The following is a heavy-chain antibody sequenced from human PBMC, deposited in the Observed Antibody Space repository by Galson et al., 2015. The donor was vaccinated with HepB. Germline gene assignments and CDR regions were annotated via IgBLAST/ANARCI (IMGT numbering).Heavy chain of an antibody. J-gene: IGHJ4*02. CDR2: IYPGDSDT. V-gene: IGHV5-51*01. CDR1: GYSFTSYW. CDR3: AASYSSGWYRDLLDY. Sequence: QSGAEVKKPGESLKISCKGSGYSFTSYWIGWVRQMPGKGLEWMGIIYPGDSDTRYSPSFQGQVTISADKSISTAYLQWSSLKASDTAMYYCAASYSSGWYRDLLDYWGQGTLVTVSS. D-gene: IGHD6-19*01.